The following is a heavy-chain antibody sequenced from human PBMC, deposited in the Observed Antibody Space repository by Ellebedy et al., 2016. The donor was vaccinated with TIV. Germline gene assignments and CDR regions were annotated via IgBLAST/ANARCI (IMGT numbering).Heavy chain of an antibody. CDR1: GFTVSSNY. V-gene: IGHV3-53*01. J-gene: IGHJ4*01. CDR3: ARGRVGGTVYFDY. CDR2: IYSSGST. D-gene: IGHD1-26*01. Sequence: GGSLRLSCAASGFTVSSNYMSWVRQAPGKGLEWVSVIYSSGSTYYADSVKGRFTISRDNSKNTLYLQMNSLRAEDTAVYYCARGRVGGTVYFDYWGQGTLVTVSS.